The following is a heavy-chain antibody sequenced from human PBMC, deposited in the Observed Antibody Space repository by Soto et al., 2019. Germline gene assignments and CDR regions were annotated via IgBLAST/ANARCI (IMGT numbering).Heavy chain of an antibody. J-gene: IGHJ6*03. Sequence: GGSLRLSCAASGFTFDDYAMHWVRQAPGKGLEWVSGISWNSGSIGYADSVKGRFTISRDNAKNSLYLQMNSLGAEDTALYYCAKEGRFLGADYYYYMDVWGKGTTVTVSS. CDR3: AKEGRFLGADYYYYMDV. CDR1: GFTFDDYA. D-gene: IGHD3-3*01. V-gene: IGHV3-9*01. CDR2: ISWNSGSI.